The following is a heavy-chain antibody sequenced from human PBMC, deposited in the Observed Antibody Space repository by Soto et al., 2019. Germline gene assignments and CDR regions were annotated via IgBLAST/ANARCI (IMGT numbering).Heavy chain of an antibody. CDR3: AKARGDFWSGYYYYYYMDV. CDR2: ISGSGGST. CDR1: GFTFISYA. D-gene: IGHD3-3*01. V-gene: IGHV3-23*01. Sequence: GGSLRLSCAASGFTFISYAMSWVRQAPGKGLGWVSAISGSGGSTYYADSVKGRFTISRDNSKNTLYLQMNSLRAEDTAVYYCAKARGDFWSGYYYYYYMDVWGKGTTVTVSS. J-gene: IGHJ6*03.